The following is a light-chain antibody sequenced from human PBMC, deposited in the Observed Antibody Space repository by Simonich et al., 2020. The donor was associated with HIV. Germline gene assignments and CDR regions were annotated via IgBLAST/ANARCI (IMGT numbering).Light chain of an antibody. CDR3: QQNDNTPWT. Sequence: DIQMTQSPSSLSASTGDRVTITCRASQSINSYLAWYQQKPGKAPKLLIYTASSLQSGVPSRFTGSGSGTDFTLTISSLQPEDFATYYCQQNDNTPWTFGQGTKVEIK. CDR2: TAS. J-gene: IGKJ1*01. CDR1: QSINSY. V-gene: IGKV1-39*01.